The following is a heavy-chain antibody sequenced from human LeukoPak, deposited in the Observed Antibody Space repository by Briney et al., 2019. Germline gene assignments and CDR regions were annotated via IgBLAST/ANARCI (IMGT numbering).Heavy chain of an antibody. CDR2: ISPGGTTI. V-gene: IGHV3-48*03. CDR1: GFTFSSYE. Sequence: PGGSLRLSCAASGFTFSSYEMNWVRQAPGKGLEWVSYISPGGTTIYYADSVKGRFTISRDNAKNSLYLQMNNLGAEDSAVYYCARDSTVTTPFDYWGQGTLVTVSS. D-gene: IGHD4-17*01. CDR3: ARDSTVTTPFDY. J-gene: IGHJ4*02.